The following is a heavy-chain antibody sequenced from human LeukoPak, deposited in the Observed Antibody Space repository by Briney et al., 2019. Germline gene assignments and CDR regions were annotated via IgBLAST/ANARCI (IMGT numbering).Heavy chain of an antibody. CDR1: GGTFSSYA. CDR3: ARLPCSSTSCYFDY. CDR2: IIPIFGTA. V-gene: IGHV1-69*01. Sequence: SVRVSCKASGGTFSSYAISWVRQAPGQGLEWMGGIIPIFGTANYAQKFQGRVTITADESTSTAYMELSSLRSEDTAVYYCARLPCSSTSCYFDYWGQGTLVTVSS. J-gene: IGHJ4*02. D-gene: IGHD2-2*01.